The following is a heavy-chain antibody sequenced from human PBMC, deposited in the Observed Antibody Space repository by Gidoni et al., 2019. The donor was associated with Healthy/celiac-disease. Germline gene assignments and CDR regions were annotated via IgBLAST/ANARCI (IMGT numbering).Heavy chain of an antibody. CDR3: ARDRCSGGSCYSPNDAFDI. CDR1: GGPISSNY. Sequence: QVQLQESGPGLVKPSETLSLTCTVSGGPISSNYWSWIRSPPGQGLVWIGYIYYSGSTNYNPSRKSRVTISVDTSKNQFSLKLSSVTAADTAVYYCARDRCSGGSCYSPNDAFDIWGQGTMVTVSS. CDR2: IYYSGST. D-gene: IGHD2-15*01. J-gene: IGHJ3*02. V-gene: IGHV4-59*01.